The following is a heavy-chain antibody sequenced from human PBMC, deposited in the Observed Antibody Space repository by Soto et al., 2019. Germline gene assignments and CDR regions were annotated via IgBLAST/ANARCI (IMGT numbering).Heavy chain of an antibody. CDR3: ARAKGAEEYYFDY. V-gene: IGHV4-59*01. D-gene: IGHD3-10*01. CDR2: IYYSGST. J-gene: IGHJ4*02. Sequence: SETLSLTCTVSGGSISSYYWSWIRQPPGKGLEWIGYIYYSGSTNYNPSLKSRVTISVDTSKNQFSLKLSSVTAADTAVYYCARAKGAEEYYFDYWGQGTLVTVSS. CDR1: GGSISSYY.